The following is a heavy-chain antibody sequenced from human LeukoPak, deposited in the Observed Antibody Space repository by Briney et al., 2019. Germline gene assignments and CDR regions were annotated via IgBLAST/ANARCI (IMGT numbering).Heavy chain of an antibody. D-gene: IGHD1-26*01. Sequence: SETLSLTCTVSGGSISSYYWSWIRQPPGKGLEWIGYIYYSGSTNYNPSLKSRVTISVDTSKNQFSLKLSSVTAADTAVYYCARNSQWELPYYYYGMDVWGQGTTVTVSS. CDR3: ARNSQWELPYYYYGMDV. J-gene: IGHJ6*02. V-gene: IGHV4-59*08. CDR2: IYYSGST. CDR1: GGSISSYY.